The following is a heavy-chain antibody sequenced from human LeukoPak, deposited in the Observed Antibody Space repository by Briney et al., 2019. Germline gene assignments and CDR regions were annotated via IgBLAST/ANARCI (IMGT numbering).Heavy chain of an antibody. J-gene: IGHJ4*02. Sequence: PSETLSLTCTVSGGSISSTNYFWAWIRQPPGKGPEWIGNTQYSGSTHYNPSLKSRVTISVDTSKSQFSLRLNSLTAADTAVYYCARRVFGSGRQDYWGQGTLVTVSS. D-gene: IGHD3-10*01. CDR1: GGSISSTNYF. CDR3: ARRVFGSGRQDY. CDR2: TQYSGST. V-gene: IGHV4-39*01.